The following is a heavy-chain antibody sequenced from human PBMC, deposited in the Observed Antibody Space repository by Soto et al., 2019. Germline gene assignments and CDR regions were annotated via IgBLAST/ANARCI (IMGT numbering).Heavy chain of an antibody. CDR3: ARGLSGSYSDY. CDR1: GFTFSSYS. Sequence: GGSLRLSCAASGFTFSSYSMNWVRQAPGKGLEWVSSISSSSSYIYYADSVKGRFTISRDNAKNSLYLQMNSLRAEDTAVYYCARGLSGSYSDYWGQGTLVTVSS. D-gene: IGHD1-26*01. V-gene: IGHV3-21*01. CDR2: ISSSSSYI. J-gene: IGHJ4*02.